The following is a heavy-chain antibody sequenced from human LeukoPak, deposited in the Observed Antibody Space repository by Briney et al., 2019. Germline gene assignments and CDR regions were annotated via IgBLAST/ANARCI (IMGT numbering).Heavy chain of an antibody. CDR3: AREEAWSSSSLGGFDP. CDR1: GGSFSGYY. J-gene: IGHJ5*02. D-gene: IGHD6-6*01. CDR2: INHSGSA. V-gene: IGHV4-34*01. Sequence: PSETLSLTCAVYGGSFSGYYWTWIRQSPGKGLEWIGEINHSGSANYNPSLKSRVTISVDTSKNQFSLKLSSVTAADTAVYYCAREEAWSSSSLGGFDPWGQGTLVTVSS.